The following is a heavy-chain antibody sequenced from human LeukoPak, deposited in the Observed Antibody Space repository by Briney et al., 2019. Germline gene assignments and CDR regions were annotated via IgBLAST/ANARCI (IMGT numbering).Heavy chain of an antibody. CDR1: GYTFNSYY. CDR2: INPSGGST. Sequence: ASVKVSCKASGYTFNSYYMHWVRQATGQGLEWMGIINPSGGSTSYAQKFQGRVTMTRDTSTSTVYMELSSLRSEDTAVYYCARGVYYYDSSGYYYDYYYYYMDVWGKGTTVTVSS. CDR3: ARGVYYYDSSGYYYDYYYYYMDV. V-gene: IGHV1-46*02. J-gene: IGHJ6*03. D-gene: IGHD3-22*01.